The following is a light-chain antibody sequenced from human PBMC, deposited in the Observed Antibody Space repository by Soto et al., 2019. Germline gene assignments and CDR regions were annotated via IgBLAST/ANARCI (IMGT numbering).Light chain of an antibody. J-gene: IGKJ1*01. CDR2: LRS. V-gene: IGKV2-28*01. CDR1: ESLLHSSVHHY. Sequence: VMTQSPLSLPVTPGEPASISCRSSESLLHSSVHHYLDWYLQKPGQSPQLLLSLRSDLASGVAGRVSGSGSGTEFTRRISRVDAEDVGVYYCLQALPAPQTFGQGTKVDIK. CDR3: LQALPAPQT.